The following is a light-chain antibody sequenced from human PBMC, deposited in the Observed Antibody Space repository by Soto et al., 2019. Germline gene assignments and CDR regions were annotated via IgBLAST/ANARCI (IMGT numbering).Light chain of an antibody. Sequence: IVLTQSPGTLSLSPGETATLSCRASQAVDSKFLAWYQQNPGQAPRLIMFGVSGRATGVPARFSGGVSGTYFTLTIRSLEPEDFAVYYCQLYGISVPVTFGQGTRLQI. V-gene: IGKV3-20*01. CDR3: QLYGISVPVT. CDR2: GVS. J-gene: IGKJ5*01. CDR1: QAVDSKF.